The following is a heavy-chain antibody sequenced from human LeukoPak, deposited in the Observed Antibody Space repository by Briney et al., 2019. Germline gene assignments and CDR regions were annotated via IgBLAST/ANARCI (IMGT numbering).Heavy chain of an antibody. CDR1: GCSISSSSYY. V-gene: IGHV4-39*01. CDR2: IYYSGST. CDR3: ARGGGWRYIDAFDI. J-gene: IGHJ3*02. D-gene: IGHD1-14*01. Sequence: SETLSLTCTVSGCSISSSSYYWGWIRQPPGKGLEWIGSIYYSGSTYYNPSLKSRVTISVDTSKNQFSLKLSSVTAADTAVYYCARGGGWRYIDAFDIWGQGTMVTVSS.